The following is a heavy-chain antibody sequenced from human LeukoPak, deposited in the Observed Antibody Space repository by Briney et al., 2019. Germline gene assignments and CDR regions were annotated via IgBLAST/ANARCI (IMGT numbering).Heavy chain of an antibody. J-gene: IGHJ3*02. Sequence: GASVKVSRKASGYTLTSYGISWVRQAPGQGLEWMGRISAYNGNTNYAQKLQGRVTMTTDTSTSTAYMELRSLRSDDTAVYYCARGGSITIFGVVIYDAFDIWGQGTMVTVSS. CDR1: GYTLTSYG. CDR2: ISAYNGNT. CDR3: ARGGSITIFGVVIYDAFDI. D-gene: IGHD3-3*01. V-gene: IGHV1-18*01.